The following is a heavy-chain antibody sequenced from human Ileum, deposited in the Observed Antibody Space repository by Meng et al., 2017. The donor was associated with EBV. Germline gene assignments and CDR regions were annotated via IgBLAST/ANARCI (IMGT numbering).Heavy chain of an antibody. CDR2: IYYSGST. Sequence: QLQLQESGPGLGMRPGSLSLTCTVSGGSVRISSYYWSWIRQPPGKGLEWIGYIYYSGSTNYNPSLESRVTISVDTSKNQFSLKLRSVAASDTAVYYCARGWDTAMDSGWGQGTLVTVSS. D-gene: IGHD5-18*01. CDR1: GGSVRISSYY. V-gene: IGHV4-61*01. J-gene: IGHJ4*02. CDR3: ARGWDTAMDSG.